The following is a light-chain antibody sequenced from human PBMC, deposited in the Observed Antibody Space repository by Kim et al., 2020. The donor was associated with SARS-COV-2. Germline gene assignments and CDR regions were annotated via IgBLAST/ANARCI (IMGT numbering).Light chain of an antibody. CDR2: GKN. J-gene: IGLJ2*01. V-gene: IGLV3-19*01. CDR3: NSRDSNDNVV. Sequence: SSYLTHYPSFSFSFVHIFIITSQLYILRSYYSTWYQQKPGQAPIVVIYGKNNRPSGIPDRFSGSSSGNTASLTITGTQAGDEADYYCNSRDSNDNVVFGGGTQLTVL. CDR1: ILRSYY.